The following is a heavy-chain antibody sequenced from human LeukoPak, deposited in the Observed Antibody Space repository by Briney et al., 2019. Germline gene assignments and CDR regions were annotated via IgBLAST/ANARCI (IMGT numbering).Heavy chain of an antibody. D-gene: IGHD6-13*01. J-gene: IGHJ4*02. CDR3: AKVLAAAGTFDY. CDR1: GFTFSSYG. CDR2: IRYDGSNK. Sequence: GGSLRLSCAASGFTFSSYGMHWVRQAPGKGLEWVAFIRYDGSNKYYADSAKGRFTISRDNSKNTLYLQMNSLRAEDTAVYYCAKVLAAAGTFDYWGQGTLVTVSS. V-gene: IGHV3-30*02.